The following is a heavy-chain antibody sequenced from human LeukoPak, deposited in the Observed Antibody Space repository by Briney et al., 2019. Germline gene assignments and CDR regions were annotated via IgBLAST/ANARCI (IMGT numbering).Heavy chain of an antibody. Sequence: GGSLRLSCVASGFTFSTYWMTWVRQAPGKGLEWVANMKGDESEIHYVDSVKGRFTISRDNAKNSLYLQMNSLRAEDTAVYYCRLLWFGDGYYFDYWGQGTLVTVSS. CDR3: RLLWFGDGYYFDY. V-gene: IGHV3-7*01. D-gene: IGHD3-10*01. CDR2: MKGDESEI. J-gene: IGHJ4*02. CDR1: GFTFSTYW.